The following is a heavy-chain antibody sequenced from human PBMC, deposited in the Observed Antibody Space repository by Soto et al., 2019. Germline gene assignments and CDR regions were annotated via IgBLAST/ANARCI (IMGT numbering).Heavy chain of an antibody. CDR2: IDPSDSYT. V-gene: IGHV5-10-1*01. D-gene: IGHD3-9*01. CDR1: GYSFTSYW. Sequence: GETLKISCKGSGYSFTSYWISWERQMPGKGLEWMGRIDPSDSYTNYSPSFQGHVTISADKSISTAYLQWSSLKASDTAMYYCANHMGRLRYFALGVWGQGXTVTVYS. CDR3: ANHMGRLRYFALGV. J-gene: IGHJ6*02.